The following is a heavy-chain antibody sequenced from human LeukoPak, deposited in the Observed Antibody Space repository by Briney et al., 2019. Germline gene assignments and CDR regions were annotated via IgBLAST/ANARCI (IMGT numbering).Heavy chain of an antibody. CDR2: IIGSGGST. V-gene: IGHV3-23*01. CDR1: GFTFSSYA. D-gene: IGHD3-16*01. CDR3: AKDPEEITFPNGFDP. J-gene: IGHJ5*02. Sequence: GVSLRLSCAASGFTFSSYAMSSVRQAPGDRLECVSAIIGSGGSTYYADSVKGRFTISRDNSENTLYLQMNSLRAEDTAVYYCAKDPEEITFPNGFDPWGQGTLVTVSS.